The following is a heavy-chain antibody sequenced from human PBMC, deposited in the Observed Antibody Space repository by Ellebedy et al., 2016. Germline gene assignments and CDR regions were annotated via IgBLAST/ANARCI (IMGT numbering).Heavy chain of an antibody. CDR2: ISYDEINT. CDR1: GFTFSTFG. Sequence: GGSLRLSCAASGFTFSTFGMHWVRQAPGKGLEWVALISYDEINTYYTDSVKGRFTISRDNSKNTLYLQMNSLRPEDTAVYYCAKQPSRGIWYLDPWGQGTLVTVSS. V-gene: IGHV3-30*18. CDR3: AKQPSRGIWYLDP. J-gene: IGHJ5*02. D-gene: IGHD6-13*01.